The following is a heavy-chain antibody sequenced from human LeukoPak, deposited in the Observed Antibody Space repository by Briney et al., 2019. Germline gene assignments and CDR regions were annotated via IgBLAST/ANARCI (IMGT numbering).Heavy chain of an antibody. V-gene: IGHV4-59*01. CDR2: INFSGST. D-gene: IGHD1-26*01. Sequence: RPSETLCLTCTVSDASISGYDWSWLRQPPGKGLEWIGSINFSGSTNYNPSLRSRVTISVDTSKNQLSLKLSSVTAADTAVYYCARDLGGIYFDYWGQGTLVTVSS. J-gene: IGHJ4*02. CDR1: DASISGYD. CDR3: ARDLGGIYFDY.